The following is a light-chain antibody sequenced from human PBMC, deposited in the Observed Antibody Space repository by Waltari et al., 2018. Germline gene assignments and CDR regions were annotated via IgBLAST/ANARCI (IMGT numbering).Light chain of an antibody. CDR1: QSVSRS. J-gene: IGKJ1*01. Sequence: EIVLTQSPGTLSLFPGERATLSYRASQSVSRSLAWDQQKPGQAPRLLIYGASSRATGVPDRFSGSGSGTDFSLTISRLEPEDFAVYYCQHYVRLPVTFGQGTKVEIK. CDR3: QHYVRLPVT. V-gene: IGKV3-20*01. CDR2: GAS.